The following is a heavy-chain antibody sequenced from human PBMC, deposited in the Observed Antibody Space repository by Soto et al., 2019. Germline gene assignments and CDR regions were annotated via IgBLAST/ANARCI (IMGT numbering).Heavy chain of an antibody. CDR2: INPSGGTT. CDR1: GYTFASYY. Sequence: QVQLVQSGAEVKKPGASVKVSCKASGYTFASYYMHWVRQAPGQGLEWMAIINPSGGTTSYAQKFQGRVTMTRDTSTSTVYMELSSLRSEDTAVYYCARDRAPYNSPCRDAFDIWGQGTMVTVSS. CDR3: ARDRAPYNSPCRDAFDI. V-gene: IGHV1-46*01. D-gene: IGHD3-22*01. J-gene: IGHJ3*02.